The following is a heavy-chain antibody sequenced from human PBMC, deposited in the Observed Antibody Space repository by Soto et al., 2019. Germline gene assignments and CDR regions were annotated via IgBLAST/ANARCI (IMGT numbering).Heavy chain of an antibody. D-gene: IGHD6-6*01. J-gene: IGHJ4*02. Sequence: QVQLVESGGGVVQPGRSLRLSCAASGFTFSSYGMHWVRQAPGKGLEWVAVISYDGSNKYYADSVKGRFTISRDNSNNTLYLQMNSLRAEDTAVYYCAKEGYSSSSAADYWGQGTLVTVSS. V-gene: IGHV3-30*18. CDR1: GFTFSSYG. CDR3: AKEGYSSSSAADY. CDR2: ISYDGSNK.